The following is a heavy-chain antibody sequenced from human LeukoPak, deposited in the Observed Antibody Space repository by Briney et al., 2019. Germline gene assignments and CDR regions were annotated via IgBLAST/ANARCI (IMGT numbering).Heavy chain of an antibody. V-gene: IGHV3-53*04. Sequence: GGSLRLSCAASGFTVSSNYMSWVRQAPGKGLEWVSVIYSGGSTYYADSVKGRFTISRHNSKNTLYLQMTSLRAEDTAVYYCARVRGYSYGPDYFDYWGQGTLVTVSS. CDR1: GFTVSSNY. CDR3: ARVRGYSYGPDYFDY. CDR2: IYSGGST. D-gene: IGHD5-18*01. J-gene: IGHJ4*02.